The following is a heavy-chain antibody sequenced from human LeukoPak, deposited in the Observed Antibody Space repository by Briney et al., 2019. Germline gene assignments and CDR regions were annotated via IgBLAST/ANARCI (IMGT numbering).Heavy chain of an antibody. CDR1: GGSFSDYY. Sequence: SETLSLTCAVYGGSFSDYYWSWIRQPPGKGLEWIGEINHSGSTNYNPSLKSRVTISVDTSKNQFSLKLSSVTAADTAVYYCARRSQYNWNDFFAFDYWGQGTLVTVSS. CDR3: ARRSQYNWNDFFAFDY. CDR2: INHSGST. J-gene: IGHJ4*02. D-gene: IGHD1-1*01. V-gene: IGHV4-34*01.